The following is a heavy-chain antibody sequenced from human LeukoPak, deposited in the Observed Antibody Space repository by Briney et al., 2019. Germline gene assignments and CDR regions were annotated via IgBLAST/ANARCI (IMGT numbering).Heavy chain of an antibody. Sequence: SETLSLTCAVSGGSISSSNWWSWVRQPPGKGLEWIGEIYHSGSTNYNPSLKSRVTISVDTSKNQFSLKLSSVTAADTAVYYCARLSSYSSSWYGYWGRGTLVTVSS. CDR1: GGSISSSNW. D-gene: IGHD6-13*01. CDR2: IYHSGST. V-gene: IGHV4-4*02. J-gene: IGHJ4*02. CDR3: ARLSSYSSSWYGY.